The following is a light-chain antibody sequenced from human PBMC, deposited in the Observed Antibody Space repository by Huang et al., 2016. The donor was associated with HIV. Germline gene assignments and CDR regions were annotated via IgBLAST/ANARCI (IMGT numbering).Light chain of an antibody. J-gene: IGKJ4*01. Sequence: IQMTQSPSSLSASVGDIVTITCRASQAISNSLVWYQQKPGKAPQLLLVAASRLDSAFPSRFRGSGSWTDYTLTISSLQPDDFATYYCQQYFTTPLAFGGGTKVEIK. CDR1: QAISNS. V-gene: IGKV1-NL1*01. CDR3: QQYFTTPLA. CDR2: AAS.